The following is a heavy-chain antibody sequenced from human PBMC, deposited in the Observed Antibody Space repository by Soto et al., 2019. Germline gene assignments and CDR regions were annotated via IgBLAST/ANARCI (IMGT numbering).Heavy chain of an antibody. V-gene: IGHV4-31*03. D-gene: IGHD2-21*02. CDR3: ASLVEMAAIAWYFDL. CDR1: GGSISSGGHY. J-gene: IGHJ2*01. Sequence: QVQLQESGPGLVKPSQTLSLICTVSGGSISSGGHYWRWIRQFPGNDLEWIGFISYTGSTYYNPSLQSRVTMSADSSKNQFFLWLSSVTAADTAVYYCASLVEMAAIAWYFDLWGRGTLVTVSS. CDR2: ISYTGST.